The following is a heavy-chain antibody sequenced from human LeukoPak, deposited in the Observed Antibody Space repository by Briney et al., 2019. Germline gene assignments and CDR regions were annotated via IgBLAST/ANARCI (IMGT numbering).Heavy chain of an antibody. J-gene: IGHJ4*02. CDR2: IYSSGST. CDR3: ARTDSSGCQDY. V-gene: IGHV4-59*08. D-gene: IGHD6-19*01. CDR1: GGSMSPYY. Sequence: SETLSLTCTVSGGSMSPYYWSWIRQPPGKGLEWIGYIYSSGSTNYNPSLKSRVTISVDTSKNQFSLKLSSVTAADTAVYYCARTDSSGCQDYWGQGTLVTVSS.